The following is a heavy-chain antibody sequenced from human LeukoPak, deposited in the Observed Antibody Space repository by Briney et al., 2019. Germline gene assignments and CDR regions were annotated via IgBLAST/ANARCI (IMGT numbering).Heavy chain of an antibody. CDR2: IGIAGDT. J-gene: IGHJ3*01. V-gene: IGHV3-13*01. D-gene: IGHD6-25*01. Sequence: GGSLRLSCAASGFTFSNSDMHWVRQSTGNGLEWVSAIGIAGDTYYSDSVKGRFTISRENAKNSLYLQMNSLRAGDTAVYYCAKELRTAAGYDAYDLWGQGTMVTVSS. CDR3: AKELRTAAGYDAYDL. CDR1: GFTFSNSD.